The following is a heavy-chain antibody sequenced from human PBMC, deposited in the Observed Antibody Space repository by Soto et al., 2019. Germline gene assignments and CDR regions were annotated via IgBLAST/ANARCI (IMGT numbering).Heavy chain of an antibody. Sequence: EVQLVESGGGLVQPGGSLRLSCAASGFTFSSYWMSWVRQAPGKGLEWVANIKQDGREKYYVDSMKGRFTISRDNAKSSLYLQMNSLRAEDTAVYYCARYSSRDGWIDPWGQGTLVTVSS. CDR3: ARYSSRDGWIDP. V-gene: IGHV3-7*01. CDR2: IKQDGREK. D-gene: IGHD6-13*01. J-gene: IGHJ5*02. CDR1: GFTFSSYW.